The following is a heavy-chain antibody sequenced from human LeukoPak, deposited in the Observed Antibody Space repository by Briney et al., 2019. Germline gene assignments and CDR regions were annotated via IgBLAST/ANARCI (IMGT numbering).Heavy chain of an antibody. V-gene: IGHV3-74*01. CDR3: ARTVYSSSWYYYYYMDV. J-gene: IGHJ6*03. Sequence: GGSLRLSCAASGFTFSSYWMHWVRQAPGKGLVWVSRINSDGSSTSYADSVKGRFTISRDNAKNTLYLQMNSLRAEDTAVYYCARTVYSSSWYYYYYMDVWGKGTTVTVSS. D-gene: IGHD6-13*01. CDR2: INSDGSST. CDR1: GFTFSSYW.